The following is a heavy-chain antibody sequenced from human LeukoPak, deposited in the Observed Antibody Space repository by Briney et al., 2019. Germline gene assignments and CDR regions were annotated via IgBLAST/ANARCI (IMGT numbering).Heavy chain of an antibody. CDR2: IYYSEST. D-gene: IGHD5-24*01. J-gene: IGHJ6*03. Sequence: SETLSLTCTVSGGSISSSSYYWGWIRQPPGKGLEWIGSIYYSESTYYNPSLRSRVTISLDTSKNQFSLKLSSVTAADTAVYYCAGGYKYAYYNYYYMDVWGKGTTVTVSS. CDR1: GGSISSSSYY. V-gene: IGHV4-39*07. CDR3: AGGYKYAYYNYYYMDV.